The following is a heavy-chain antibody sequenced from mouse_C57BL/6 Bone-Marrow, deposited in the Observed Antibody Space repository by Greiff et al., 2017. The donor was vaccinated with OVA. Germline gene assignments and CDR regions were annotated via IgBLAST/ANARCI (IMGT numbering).Heavy chain of an antibody. V-gene: IGHV1-4*01. CDR1: GYTFTSYT. CDR2: INPSSGYT. CDR3: ARGGGGSAWFAY. J-gene: IGHJ3*01. Sequence: QVQLQQSGADLARPGASVKMSCKASGYTFTSYTMHWVKQRPGQGLEWIGYINPSSGYTKYNQKFKDKATLTADKSSSTAYMQLSSLTSEDSAVYYCARGGGGSAWFAYWGQGTLVTVSA. D-gene: IGHD1-1*01.